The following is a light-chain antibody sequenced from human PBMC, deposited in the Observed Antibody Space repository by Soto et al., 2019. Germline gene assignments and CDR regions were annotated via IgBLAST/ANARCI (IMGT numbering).Light chain of an antibody. J-gene: IGLJ2*01. V-gene: IGLV4-69*02. CDR3: QTWGTGIVI. Sequence: QLVLTQSPSASASLGASVKLTCTLSSGHGSNAIAWHQQQPEKGPRYLMKINSDGTHYKGDGIPDRFSGSSSGAERYLTISSLQSEDEADYYCQTWGTGIVIFGGGTKLTVL. CDR2: INSDGTH. CDR1: SGHGSNA.